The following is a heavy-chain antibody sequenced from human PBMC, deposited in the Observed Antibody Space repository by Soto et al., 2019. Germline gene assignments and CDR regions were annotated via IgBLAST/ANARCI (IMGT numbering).Heavy chain of an antibody. CDR3: ARVGGYCSGGSCYDLYYYYGMDV. CDR1: GYTFTSYG. Sequence: ASVKVSCKASGYTFTSYGISWVRQAPGHGPEWMGGISAYNGNTNYAQKLQGRVTMTTDTSTSTAYMELRSLRSDDTAVYYCARVGGYCSGGSCYDLYYYYGMDVWGQGTTVTVSS. V-gene: IGHV1-18*01. CDR2: ISAYNGNT. D-gene: IGHD2-15*01. J-gene: IGHJ6*02.